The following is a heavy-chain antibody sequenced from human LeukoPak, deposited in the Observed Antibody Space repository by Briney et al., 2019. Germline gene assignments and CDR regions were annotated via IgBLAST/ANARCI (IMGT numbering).Heavy chain of an antibody. J-gene: IGHJ4*02. Sequence: GGSLRLSCAASGFTFSSYAMSWVRQAPGKGVEGVSAISGSGGGTLYADSVKGRFTIYRDNSKDTLYLQMISLRAKDTAVYYCAKDSMVRGVIIPIWGQGTLVTVSS. CDR1: GFTFSSYA. D-gene: IGHD3-10*01. V-gene: IGHV3-23*01. CDR2: ISGSGGGT. CDR3: AKDSMVRGVIIPI.